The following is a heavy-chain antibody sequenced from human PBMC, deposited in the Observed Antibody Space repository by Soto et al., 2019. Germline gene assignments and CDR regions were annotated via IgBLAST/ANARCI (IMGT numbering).Heavy chain of an antibody. D-gene: IGHD5-12*01. CDR2: ISSSSSYI. CDR1: GFTFSSYS. CDR3: ARDCAVEMATHNYALDF. V-gene: IGHV3-21*01. J-gene: IGHJ4*02. Sequence: EVQLLESGGGLVKPGGSLRLSCAASGFTFSSYSMNWVRQAPGKGLEWVSSISSSSSYIYYADSVKDRFTISRDNAKNSLYLKVNSLRAEHTAVYYCARDCAVEMATHNYALDFWGQGTLVTVSS.